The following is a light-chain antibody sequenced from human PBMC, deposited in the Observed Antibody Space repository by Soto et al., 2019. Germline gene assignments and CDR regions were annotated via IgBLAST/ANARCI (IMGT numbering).Light chain of an antibody. J-gene: IGKJ2*01. CDR3: QQYYNTPYT. Sequence: DIVMTQSPDLAVSLGERATVNCKSSQSVLYSSNNKNYLAWYQQKPGQPPKLLIYWASTRESGVPDRFSGSGSGTDFTLTISSLQAEDEAVYYCQQYYNTPYTFGQGTKLEIK. CDR2: WAS. CDR1: QSVLYSSNNKNY. V-gene: IGKV4-1*01.